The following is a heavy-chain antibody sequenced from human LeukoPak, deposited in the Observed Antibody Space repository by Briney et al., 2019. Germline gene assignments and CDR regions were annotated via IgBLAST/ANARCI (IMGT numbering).Heavy chain of an antibody. J-gene: IGHJ4*02. CDR3: ARSGGSSSYTAFDY. CDR1: GGSINNYY. D-gene: IGHD3-3*01. V-gene: IGHV4-4*07. CDR2: IYSSGNT. Sequence: PSETLSLTCTVSGGSINNYYWSWIRQPAGKGLEWIGRIYSSGNTNYNPSLKSRVTKSVDTSNNHFSLKPTSVTAADTAVYYCARSGGSSSYTAFDYWGQGTLVTVSS.